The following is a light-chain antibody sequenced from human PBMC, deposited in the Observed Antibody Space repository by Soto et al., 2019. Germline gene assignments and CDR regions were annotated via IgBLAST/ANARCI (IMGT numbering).Light chain of an antibody. Sequence: QSVLTQPPSASGTPGQRVTISCSGSSSNIGSNTVNWYQQLPGTAPKLLIYSNNQRPSGVPDRFSGSKSGTSASLAISGLQSEDGADYYCAAWDDSLNGVVFGGGTTLTVL. J-gene: IGLJ2*01. CDR3: AAWDDSLNGVV. CDR2: SNN. CDR1: SSNIGSNT. V-gene: IGLV1-44*01.